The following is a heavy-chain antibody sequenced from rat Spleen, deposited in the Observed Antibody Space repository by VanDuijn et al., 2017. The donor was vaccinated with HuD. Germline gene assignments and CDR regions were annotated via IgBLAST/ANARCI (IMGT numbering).Heavy chain of an antibody. J-gene: IGHJ1*01. Sequence: EVQLVESDGGLVQPGRSLKLSCAASGFTFSDYYMAWVRQAPTKGLEWVATISYDGGRNFYRDSVKGRFTISRDNAKSSLYLQMNSLKSEDTATYYCARHRSTTVVTGWYFDFWGPGTMVTVSS. CDR2: ISYDGGRN. D-gene: IGHD1-1*01. CDR3: ARHRSTTVVTGWYFDF. V-gene: IGHV5-29*01. CDR1: GFTFSDYY.